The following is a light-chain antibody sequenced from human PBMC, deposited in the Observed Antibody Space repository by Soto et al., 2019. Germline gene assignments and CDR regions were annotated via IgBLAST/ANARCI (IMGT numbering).Light chain of an antibody. Sequence: QSVLTQPPSASGTPGQRVTISCSGSSSNIGSNTVNWYQQLPGTAPKLLIYSNNQRPSGVPDRFSGSKSGTSASLAISGLQSEDEADYYCAAWDDSLNDRTGVFGGGTKLTVL. CDR1: SSNIGSNT. J-gene: IGLJ2*01. CDR2: SNN. CDR3: AAWDDSLNDRTGV. V-gene: IGLV1-44*01.